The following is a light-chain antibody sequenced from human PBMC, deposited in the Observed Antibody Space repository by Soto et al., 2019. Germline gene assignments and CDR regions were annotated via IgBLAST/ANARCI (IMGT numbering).Light chain of an antibody. Sequence: EVVLTQSPATLSLSPGDRATLSCRASQSVTIKLAWYQQRPGQAPRLPIYDASTRATGIPARFSGRGSGTEFILTISSLQSEDSAVYYCHQYNYWPPETFGQGTKVDIK. CDR2: DAS. CDR1: QSVTIK. CDR3: HQYNYWPPET. V-gene: IGKV3D-15*01. J-gene: IGKJ1*01.